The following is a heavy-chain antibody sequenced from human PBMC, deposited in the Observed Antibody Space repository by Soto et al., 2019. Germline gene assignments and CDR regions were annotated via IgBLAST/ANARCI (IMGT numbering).Heavy chain of an antibody. CDR3: AREEVAGDAYFDY. V-gene: IGHV4-59*01. CDR1: GGSISSYY. D-gene: IGHD6-19*01. Sequence: LSLTCTVSGGSISSYYWSWIRQPPGKGLEWIGYIYYSGSTNYNPSLKSRVTISVDTSKNQFSLKLSSVTAADTAVYYCAREEVAGDAYFDYWGQGTLVTVSS. CDR2: IYYSGST. J-gene: IGHJ4*02.